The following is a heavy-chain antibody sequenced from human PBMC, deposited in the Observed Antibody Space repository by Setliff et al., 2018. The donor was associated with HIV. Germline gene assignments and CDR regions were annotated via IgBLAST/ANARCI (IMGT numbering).Heavy chain of an antibody. J-gene: IGHJ4*02. CDR2: IHYSRGT. Sequence: SETLSLTCSVSGVSISDTIGTSYYWDWLRQPPGKGLEWIGNIHYSRGTYYNASLKSRVTISLDTSKNHFFLKLTSVAAADTAVYYCARRYHDSSGFYNSWGQGVLVTVSS. CDR3: ARRYHDSSGFYNS. D-gene: IGHD3-22*01. V-gene: IGHV4-39*02. CDR1: GVSISDTIGTSYY.